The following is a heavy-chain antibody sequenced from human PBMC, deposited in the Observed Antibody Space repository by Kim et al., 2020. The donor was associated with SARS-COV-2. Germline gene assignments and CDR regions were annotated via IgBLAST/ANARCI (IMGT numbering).Heavy chain of an antibody. CDR2: SNYI. D-gene: IGHD4-4*01. Sequence: SNYIYYSDSVRGRFTISRDNDKNSVFLQMNSLRGEDTGVYYCARSRDYTDYWGQGTLVTVSS. CDR3: ARSRDYTDY. V-gene: IGHV3-21*01. J-gene: IGHJ4*02.